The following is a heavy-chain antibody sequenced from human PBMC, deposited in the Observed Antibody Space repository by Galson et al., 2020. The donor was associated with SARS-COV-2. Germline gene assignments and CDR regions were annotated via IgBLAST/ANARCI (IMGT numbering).Heavy chain of an antibody. J-gene: IGHJ4*02. Sequence: VSCKASGYTFTSYYMHWVRQAPGQGLEWVGTINPSGGNRGYAQRLQGRVTMTRDTSTSTVYMELSSLTSEDTAVYYCARTLSWNAADYWGQGTLVTVSS. V-gene: IGHV1-46*01. CDR1: GYTFTSYY. CDR2: INPSGGNR. CDR3: ARTLSWNAADY. D-gene: IGHD1-1*01.